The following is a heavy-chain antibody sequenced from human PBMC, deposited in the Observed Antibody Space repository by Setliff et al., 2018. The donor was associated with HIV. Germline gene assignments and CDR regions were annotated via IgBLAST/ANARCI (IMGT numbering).Heavy chain of an antibody. J-gene: IGHJ2*01. Sequence: PSETLSLTCAVYGGSFSGYYWSWIRQPPGKGLEWIGEINHSGSTNYNMSLWSRVTISLDASRNQFSLELISVTAADTAVYYCARSLARDYWYFSHWGRGSLVTVSS. CDR3: ARSLARDYWYFSH. CDR1: GGSFSGYY. D-gene: IGHD6-6*01. V-gene: IGHV4-34*01. CDR2: INHSGST.